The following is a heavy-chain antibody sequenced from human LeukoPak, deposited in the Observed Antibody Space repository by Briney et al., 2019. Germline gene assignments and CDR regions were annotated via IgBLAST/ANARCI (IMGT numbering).Heavy chain of an antibody. Sequence: GGSLRLSCEVSGFTFEDYWMHWVRQPPGKGLVWVSRINGDERSRAYADSVKGLFTISRDNSKNTLYLQMNSLRAEDTAVYYCAKQTSIAVAGIYFDYWGQGTLVTVSS. V-gene: IGHV3-74*01. CDR1: GFTFEDYW. D-gene: IGHD6-19*01. CDR2: INGDERSR. CDR3: AKQTSIAVAGIYFDY. J-gene: IGHJ4*02.